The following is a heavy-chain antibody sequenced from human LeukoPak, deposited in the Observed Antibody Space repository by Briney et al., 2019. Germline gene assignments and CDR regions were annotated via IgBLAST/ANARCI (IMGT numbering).Heavy chain of an antibody. CDR1: GYTFSNYG. V-gene: IGHV1-18*01. D-gene: IGHD4-17*01. CDR2: INGYNGNV. CDR3: ARDFMTTVTTREKNLFHP. J-gene: IGHJ5*02. Sequence: GAAVKVSLKASGYTFSNYGISWARQAPAQGLAWVGWINGYNGNVNYAQRLQGRVTMTTDTSTSTAYMELRSLRSDDTAVYYCARDFMTTVTTREKNLFHPWGQGTLVTVSS.